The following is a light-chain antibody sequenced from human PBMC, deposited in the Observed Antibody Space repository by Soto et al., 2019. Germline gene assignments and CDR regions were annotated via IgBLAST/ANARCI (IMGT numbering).Light chain of an antibody. CDR1: RRDIGGYDF. V-gene: IGLV2-8*01. CDR2: EVS. J-gene: IGLJ1*01. Sequence: QSALIQPPFASGSPGQSVTISCTGTRRDIGGYDFVSWYQQHPGKAPKLMISEVSKRPSGVPDRFSGSKSGNTASLTISGLQTDDEADYYCCSFAGGTNLVFGTGTKLTVL. CDR3: CSFAGGTNLV.